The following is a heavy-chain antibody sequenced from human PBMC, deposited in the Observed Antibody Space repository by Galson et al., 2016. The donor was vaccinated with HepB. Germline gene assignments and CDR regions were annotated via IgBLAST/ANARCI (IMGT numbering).Heavy chain of an antibody. V-gene: IGHV5-51*01. Sequence: QSGAEVKKPGESLKISCKASGYSFNDYWISWVRQVPGKGLEWMAIIYPGDSDTRYNPSFQGQVTISADTSITTAYLQWKSLKASDTAIYYCATLIAAVGHDYHNGVDVWGQGTTVTVSS. CDR2: IYPGDSDT. D-gene: IGHD6-13*01. CDR1: GYSFNDYW. J-gene: IGHJ6*02. CDR3: ATLIAAVGHDYHNGVDV.